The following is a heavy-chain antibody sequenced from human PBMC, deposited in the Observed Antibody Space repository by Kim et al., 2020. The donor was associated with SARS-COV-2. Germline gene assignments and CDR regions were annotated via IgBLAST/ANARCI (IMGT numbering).Heavy chain of an antibody. CDR1: GFTFSNYA. V-gene: IGHV3-64*01. D-gene: IGHD6-13*01. Sequence: GGSLRLSCAASGFTFSNYAMHWVRQAPGKGLEYVSANSSNGGSTYYANSVKGRFTISRDNSKNTLYLQMGSLRAEDMAVYYCAREPGIAAAGYFDYWGQGTLVTVSS. CDR2: NSSNGGST. J-gene: IGHJ4*02. CDR3: AREPGIAAAGYFDY.